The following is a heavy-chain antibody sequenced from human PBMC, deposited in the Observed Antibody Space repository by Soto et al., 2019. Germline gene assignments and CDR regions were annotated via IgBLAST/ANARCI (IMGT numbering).Heavy chain of an antibody. J-gene: IGHJ5*02. CDR3: AREHFHFWSGYCFVP. Sequence: ASVKVSCKASGYTFTSYGISWVRQAPGQGLEWMGWISAYNGNTNYAQKLQGGVTMTTDTSTSTAYMELRSLRSDDTAVYCCAREHFHFWSGYCFVPWGQGTLVTVSS. D-gene: IGHD3-3*02. CDR2: ISAYNGNT. V-gene: IGHV1-18*01. CDR1: GYTFTSYG.